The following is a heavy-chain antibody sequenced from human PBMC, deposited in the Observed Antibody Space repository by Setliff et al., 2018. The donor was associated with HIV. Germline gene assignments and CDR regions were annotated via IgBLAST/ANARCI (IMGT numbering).Heavy chain of an antibody. Sequence: FGFSNFAMSWVRQAPGKGLELVSAVYGGGSYTYYVDTVKGRFTISRDNSQNTLYLQMNSLRVEDTAVYYCVKGAPDYDTNPFYYYFYMHVWGKGTTVTVSS. V-gene: IGHV3-23*03. CDR1: FGFSNFA. CDR2: VYGGGSYT. CDR3: VKGAPDYDTNPFYYYFYMHV. J-gene: IGHJ6*03. D-gene: IGHD4-17*01.